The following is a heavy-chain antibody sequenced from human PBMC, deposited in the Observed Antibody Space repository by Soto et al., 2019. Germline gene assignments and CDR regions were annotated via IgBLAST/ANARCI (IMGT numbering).Heavy chain of an antibody. CDR2: ISGSGGST. J-gene: IGHJ6*01. CDR3: AKALAGGWYYYYGMDV. CDR1: GFTFSSYA. V-gene: IGHV3-23*01. Sequence: PGGSLRLSCAASGFTFSSYAMSWVRQAPGKGLEWVSAISGSGGSTYYADSVKGRFTISRDNSKNTLYLQMNSLRAEDTAVYYCAKALAGGWYYYYGMDVWEQGSTVTVSS. D-gene: IGHD6-19*01.